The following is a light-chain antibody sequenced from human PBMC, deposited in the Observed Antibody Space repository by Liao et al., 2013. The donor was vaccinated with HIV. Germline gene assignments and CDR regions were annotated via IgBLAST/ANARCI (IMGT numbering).Light chain of an antibody. CDR1: KLGDKY. J-gene: IGLJ1*01. V-gene: IGLV3-1*01. CDR2: QDS. Sequence: SYELTQPPSVSVSPGQTANITCSGDKLGDKYVFWYQQKPGRSPVLVIYQDSKRPSGIPERFSGSNSGNTATLTISRVEAGDEADYYCQVWDSSSDHPGVFGTGTKVTVL. CDR3: QVWDSSSDHPGV.